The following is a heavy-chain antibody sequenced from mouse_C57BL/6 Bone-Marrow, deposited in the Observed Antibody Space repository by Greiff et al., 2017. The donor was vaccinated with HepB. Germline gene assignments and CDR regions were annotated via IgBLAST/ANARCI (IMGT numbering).Heavy chain of an antibody. Sequence: QVQLQQPGAELVRPGTSVKLSCKASGYTFTSYWMHWVKQRPGQGLEWIGVIDPSDSYTNYNQKFKGKATLTVDTSSSTAYMQLSSLTSEDSAVYYCAREAYYDYGSWFAYWGQGTLVAVSA. J-gene: IGHJ3*01. CDR2: IDPSDSYT. D-gene: IGHD2-4*01. CDR3: AREAYYDYGSWFAY. CDR1: GYTFTSYW. V-gene: IGHV1-59*01.